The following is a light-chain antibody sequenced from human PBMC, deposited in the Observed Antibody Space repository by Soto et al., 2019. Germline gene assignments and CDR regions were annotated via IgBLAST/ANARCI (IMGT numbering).Light chain of an antibody. V-gene: IGKV2D-29*02. CDR1: HMLLHITGETF. Sequence: DFVMTQTPLSLSVAPVQPCSISFKSSHMLLHITGETFLFWYLQKPGQSPQLLIYEVSTRVSGVPDRFSGSGSGTDFTLEISRVETDDVGIYYCMQSTQLPPTFGQGTRLEIK. CDR2: EVS. CDR3: MQSTQLPPT. J-gene: IGKJ5*01.